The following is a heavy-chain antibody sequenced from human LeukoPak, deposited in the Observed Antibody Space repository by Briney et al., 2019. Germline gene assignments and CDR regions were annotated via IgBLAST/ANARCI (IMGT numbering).Heavy chain of an antibody. V-gene: IGHV6-1*01. CDR1: GDSVSSNSAA. CDR3: ARTTCSGGTYSVSFDS. J-gene: IGHJ4*02. D-gene: IGHD2-15*01. Sequence: SQTLSLTCAISGDSVSSNSAAWNWIRQSPSRGLEWLGRTYYRSKWYNNYAVSVKSRITVNPDTSKNQFSLQLNSVTPEDTAVYYCARTTCSGGTYSVSFDSWGQGTPVTVSS. CDR2: TYYRSKWYN.